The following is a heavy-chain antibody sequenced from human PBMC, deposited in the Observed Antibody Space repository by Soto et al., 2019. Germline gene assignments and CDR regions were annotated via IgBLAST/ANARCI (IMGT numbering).Heavy chain of an antibody. D-gene: IGHD3-22*01. V-gene: IGHV3-23*01. CDR1: GFPFSSYA. CDR3: AKDFTAFDYYDSSGYYYSFDY. CDR2: ISGSGGST. J-gene: IGHJ4*02. Sequence: PGGSLRLSYSASGFPFSSYAMSWVRPAPVKGLEWVSAISGSGGSTYYADSVKGRFTISRDNSKNTLYLQMNSLRAEDTAVYYCAKDFTAFDYYDSSGYYYSFDYWGQGTLVTVS.